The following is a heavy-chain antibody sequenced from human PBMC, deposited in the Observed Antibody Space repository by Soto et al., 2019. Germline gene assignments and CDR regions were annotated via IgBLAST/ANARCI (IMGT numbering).Heavy chain of an antibody. CDR2: IWYDGSNK. V-gene: IGHV3-33*01. J-gene: IGHJ4*02. D-gene: IGHD6-19*01. Sequence: GGSLRLSCAASGFTFSSYGMHWVRQAPGKGLEWVAVIWYDGSNKYYADSVKGRFTISRDNSKNTLYLQMNSLRAEDTAVYYCARDFIAVAGTYGGPFDYWGQGTLVTVSS. CDR1: GFTFSSYG. CDR3: ARDFIAVAGTYGGPFDY.